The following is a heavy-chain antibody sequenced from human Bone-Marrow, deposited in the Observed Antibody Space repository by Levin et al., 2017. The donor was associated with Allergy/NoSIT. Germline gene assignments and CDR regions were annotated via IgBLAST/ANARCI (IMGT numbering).Heavy chain of an antibody. V-gene: IGHV1-18*01. Sequence: ASVKVSCKASGYTFNSYALSWVRQAPGQGLEWLAWINTYNGNTNYAQKVQGRVTLTTDTSTNTAYMELRSLRYDATAVYYCARVGCSSTSCAVGYWFDSWGQGSLVTVSS. CDR2: INTYNGNT. J-gene: IGHJ5*01. D-gene: IGHD2-2*01. CDR3: ARVGCSSTSCAVGYWFDS. CDR1: GYTFNSYA.